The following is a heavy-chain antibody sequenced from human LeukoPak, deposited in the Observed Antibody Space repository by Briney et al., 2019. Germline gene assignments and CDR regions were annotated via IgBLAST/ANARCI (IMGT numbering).Heavy chain of an antibody. D-gene: IGHD3-10*01. V-gene: IGHV3-66*01. CDR1: GFSVSSNY. Sequence: GGSLRLSCAASGFSVSSNYMSWVRQGPGKGLEWVSVIYSGGSTYHADSVKGRFTISRDNSKNTLYLQMNSLRDEDTAVYYCARVGLGRIRDYYGSGSPDAFDIWGQGTMVTVSS. CDR2: IYSGGST. J-gene: IGHJ3*02. CDR3: ARVGLGRIRDYYGSGSPDAFDI.